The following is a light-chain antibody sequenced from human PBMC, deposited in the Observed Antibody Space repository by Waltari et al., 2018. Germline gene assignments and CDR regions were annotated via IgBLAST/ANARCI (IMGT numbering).Light chain of an antibody. J-gene: IGKJ5*01. V-gene: IGKV3-15*01. CDR2: DAS. CDR1: QTISSN. CDR3: QQYDDRPVT. Sequence: EIVMTQSPATLSVSPGERATLSCRASQTISSNLAWYQQKRGQAPRLLIYDASARATGIPATFSGGGSGTEFTLTIDSLQSEDFAVYYCQQYDDRPVTFGQGTRLEI.